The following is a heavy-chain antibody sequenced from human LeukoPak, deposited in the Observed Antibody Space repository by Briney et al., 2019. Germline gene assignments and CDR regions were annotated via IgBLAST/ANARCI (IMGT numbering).Heavy chain of an antibody. V-gene: IGHV3-30*04. CDR1: GYTFSIHA. CDR2: ISHDGGAK. J-gene: IGHJ4*02. Sequence: GGSLRLSCAASGYTFSIHAIHLVRRSPGKGLEWVATISHDGGAKYYADSVKGRFTISRDNSKNTLYLQMNSLRAEDTAVYYCARVHSSGWSFDYWGQGTLVTVSS. D-gene: IGHD6-19*01. CDR3: ARVHSSGWSFDY.